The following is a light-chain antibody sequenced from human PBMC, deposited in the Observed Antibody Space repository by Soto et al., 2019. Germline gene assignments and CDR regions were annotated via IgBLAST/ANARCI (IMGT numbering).Light chain of an antibody. CDR3: SSYSSSSTRYV. J-gene: IGLJ1*01. CDR1: SSDVGAYDY. CDR2: EVS. Sequence: QSALTQPASVSGSPGESITISCTGTSSDVGAYDYASWYEQHPDKAPKLMSYEVSNRPSGVSNRFTACKPCNTASLTISGPQAEDEADYYCSSYSSSSTRYVFGTGTKVTVL. V-gene: IGLV2-14*03.